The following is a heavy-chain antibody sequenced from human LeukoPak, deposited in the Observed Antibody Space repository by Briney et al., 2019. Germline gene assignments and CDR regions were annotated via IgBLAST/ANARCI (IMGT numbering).Heavy chain of an antibody. CDR1: GFTFSSYA. Sequence: GGSQRLSCAASGFTFSSYAMTWVRQAPGKGLEWVSAISDSGGRTFYADSVKGRFTISRDNFKNTLYLQMNGLRAEDTAVYYCAKYSSNRQHYFYYYGMDVWGQGTTVTVSS. CDR2: ISDSGGRT. CDR3: AKYSSNRQHYFYYYGMDV. J-gene: IGHJ6*02. D-gene: IGHD6-13*01. V-gene: IGHV3-23*01.